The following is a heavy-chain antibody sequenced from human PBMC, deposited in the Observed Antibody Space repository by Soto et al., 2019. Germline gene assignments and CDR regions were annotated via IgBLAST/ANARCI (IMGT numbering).Heavy chain of an antibody. V-gene: IGHV3-30-3*01. Sequence: QVQLVESGGGVVQPGTSLRLSCAASGFTLSSYSIHWDRQAPGKGLDWVAVISYDGNTQFYGDSVKGRFIVSRDNSRHTLSLQLNNLQAEDTAVYYCAKVSRPSRISSPDFDYWGQGTLVTVSS. CDR2: ISYDGNTQ. D-gene: IGHD6-6*01. CDR3: AKVSRPSRISSPDFDY. J-gene: IGHJ4*02. CDR1: GFTLSSYS.